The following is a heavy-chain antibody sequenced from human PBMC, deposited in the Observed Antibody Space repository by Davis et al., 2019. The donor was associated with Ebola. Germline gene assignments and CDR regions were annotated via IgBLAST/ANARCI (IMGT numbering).Heavy chain of an antibody. V-gene: IGHV1-8*01. CDR2: MNPDSGNT. J-gene: IGHJ2*01. D-gene: IGHD1-1*01. CDR1: GYTFTSND. CDR3: ARGYWRYFDL. Sequence: ASVKVSCKASGYTFTSNDINWVRQATGQGLEWMGWMNPDSGNTGYASKFQGRVTMTRNTSISTAYMELSSLRSEDTAVYYCARGYWRYFDLWGRGTLVTVSS.